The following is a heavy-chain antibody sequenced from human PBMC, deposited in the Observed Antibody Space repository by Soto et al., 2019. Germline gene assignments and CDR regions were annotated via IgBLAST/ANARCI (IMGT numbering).Heavy chain of an antibody. V-gene: IGHV3-53*01. CDR1: GFTVSSQN. D-gene: IGHD1-26*01. Sequence: PVGSLRLSCAASGFTVSSQNMGWVRQAPGKGLEWVSLIEANSEPHYADSVRGLFTISRDTSENTVFLQMNSLRPEDTAVYYCARDRVASDSYCFDYWGQGALVTVSS. J-gene: IGHJ4*02. CDR3: ARDRVASDSYCFDY. CDR2: IEANSEP.